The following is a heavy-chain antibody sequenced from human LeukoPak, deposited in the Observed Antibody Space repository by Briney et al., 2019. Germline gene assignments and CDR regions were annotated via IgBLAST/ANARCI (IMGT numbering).Heavy chain of an antibody. J-gene: IGHJ3*02. CDR1: GYSFTSYW. D-gene: IGHD3-22*01. CDR2: IYPGDPDT. CDR3: ARQRTDYYDSSGYLSSAFDI. Sequence: GESLKISCKGSGYSFTSYWIGWVRQMPGKGLEWMGIIYPGDPDTRYSPSFQGQVTISADKSISTAYLQWSSLKASDTDMYYCARQRTDYYDSSGYLSSAFDIWGQGTMVTVSS. V-gene: IGHV5-51*01.